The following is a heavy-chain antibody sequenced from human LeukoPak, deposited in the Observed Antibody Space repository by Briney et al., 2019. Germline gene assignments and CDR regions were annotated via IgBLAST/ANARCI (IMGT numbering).Heavy chain of an antibody. CDR1: GYSFPNFW. CDR3: ARQAYGSGSYSAH. J-gene: IGHJ4*02. Sequence: GESLKISCMGSGYSFPNFWIGWVRQMPGKGLEWMGIIYPGDSDTRYSPSFQGQVTISADKSISTAYLQWNSLKASDTAMYYCARQAYGSGSYSAHWGQGTLVTVSS. V-gene: IGHV5-51*01. D-gene: IGHD3-10*01. CDR2: IYPGDSDT.